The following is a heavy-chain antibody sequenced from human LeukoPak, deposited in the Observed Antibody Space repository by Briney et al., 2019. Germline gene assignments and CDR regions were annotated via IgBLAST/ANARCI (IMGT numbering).Heavy chain of an antibody. J-gene: IGHJ6*03. D-gene: IGHD3-10*01. V-gene: IGHV4-38-2*02. CDR3: ARRTHYYGSGSYYYYYMDV. Sequence: SETLSLTCTVSGYSISSGYYWGWIRQPPGKGLEWIGNIYHSGSTYYNPSLKSRVTISVDTSKNQFSLRLSSVTAADTALYYCARRTHYYGSGSYYYYYMDVWGKGTTVTISS. CDR2: IYHSGST. CDR1: GYSISSGYY.